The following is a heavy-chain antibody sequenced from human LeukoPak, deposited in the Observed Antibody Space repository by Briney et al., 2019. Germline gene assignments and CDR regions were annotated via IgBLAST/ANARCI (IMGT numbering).Heavy chain of an antibody. CDR3: AGDFWSGYRWFDP. CDR2: ISSSSSTI. V-gene: IGHV3-48*01. J-gene: IGHJ5*02. Sequence: GSLRLSCAASGFTFSSYAMSWVRQAPGKGLEWASYISSSSSTIYYADSVKGRFTISRDNAKNSLYLQMNSLRAEDTAVYYCAGDFWSGYRWFDPWGQGTLVTVSS. D-gene: IGHD3-3*01. CDR1: GFTFSSYA.